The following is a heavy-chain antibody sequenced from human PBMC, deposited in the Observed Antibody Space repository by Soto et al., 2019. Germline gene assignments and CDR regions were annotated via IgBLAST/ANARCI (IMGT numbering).Heavy chain of an antibody. D-gene: IGHD3-9*01. CDR1: GYTFTADY. J-gene: IGHJ4*02. CDR3: ATESPCAILAGHRPWSSLYYLDW. CDR2: INPNSGAT. Sequence: ASVKVSCKASGYTFTADYIHWVRQAPGQGLEWMGWINPNSGATSYAQKFQGRLTVTRDTSISTAYMELTSLKFDDTAAYYCATESPCAILAGHRPWSSLYYLDWWGPGTQVTVAS. V-gene: IGHV1-2*02.